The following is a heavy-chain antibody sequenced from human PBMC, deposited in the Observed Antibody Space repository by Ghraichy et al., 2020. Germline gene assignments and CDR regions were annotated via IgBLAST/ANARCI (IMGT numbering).Heavy chain of an antibody. CDR3: ARVRRITMVRGVIITSGWFDP. V-gene: IGHV4-34*01. CDR1: GGSFSGYY. J-gene: IGHJ5*02. D-gene: IGHD3-10*01. Sequence: SQTLSRTCAVYGGSFSGYYWSWIRQPPGKGLEWIGEINHSGSTNYNPSLKSRVTISVDTSKNQFSLKLSSVTAADTAVYYCARVRRITMVRGVIITSGWFDPWGQGTLVTVSS. CDR2: INHSGST.